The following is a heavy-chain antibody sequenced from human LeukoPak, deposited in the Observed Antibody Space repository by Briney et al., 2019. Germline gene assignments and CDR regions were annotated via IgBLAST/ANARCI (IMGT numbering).Heavy chain of an antibody. J-gene: IGHJ4*02. V-gene: IGHV1-24*01. Sequence: ASVKVSCKVSGYTLTELSMHWVRQAPGKGLEWMGGFDPEDGETIYAQKFQGRVTMTEDTSTDTAYMELSSLRSEDTAVYYCATTGGIQPWFGAYYFDYWGQGTLVTVSS. D-gene: IGHD5-18*01. CDR2: FDPEDGET. CDR3: ATTGGIQPWFGAYYFDY. CDR1: GYTLTELS.